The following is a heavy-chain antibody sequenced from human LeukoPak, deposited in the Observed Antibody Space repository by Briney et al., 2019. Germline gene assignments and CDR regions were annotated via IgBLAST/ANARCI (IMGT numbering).Heavy chain of an antibody. V-gene: IGHV3-21*01. D-gene: IGHD6-19*01. CDR3: ARVAVAGPTGWFDP. J-gene: IGHJ5*02. CDR1: GFALNSYS. Sequence: GGSLRLSCAASGFALNSYSLTWVRQAPGKGLEWVLSISSTSAYIHYAESVKGRFTISRDNIDNVVYLQMNSLRAEDTAVYYCARVAVAGPTGWFDPWGQGTLVTVSS. CDR2: ISSTSAYI.